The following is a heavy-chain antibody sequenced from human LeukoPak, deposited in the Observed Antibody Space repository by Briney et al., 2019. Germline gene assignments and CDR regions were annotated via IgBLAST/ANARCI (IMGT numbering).Heavy chain of an antibody. CDR2: ISYDGSNE. J-gene: IGHJ6*02. D-gene: IGHD2-15*01. V-gene: IGHV3-30*18. CDR3: AKELGYCSGGSCYSHYYYGMDV. Sequence: GGSLRLSCAASGFTFSSYGMHWVRQAPGKGLEWVAVISYDGSNEYYADSVKGRSTISRDNSKNTLYLQMNSLRAEDTAVYYCAKELGYCSGGSCYSHYYYGMDVWGQGTTVTVSS. CDR1: GFTFSSYG.